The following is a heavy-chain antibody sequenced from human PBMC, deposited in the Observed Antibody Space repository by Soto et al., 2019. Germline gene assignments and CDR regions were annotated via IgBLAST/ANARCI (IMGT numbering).Heavy chain of an antibody. V-gene: IGHV4-4*07. CDR3: ARAGGWQGDGPNWFDP. J-gene: IGHJ5*02. D-gene: IGHD6-19*01. CDR2: IYTSGST. Sequence: PSETLSLTCTVSGGSISSYYWSWIRQPAGKGLEWIGRIYTSGSTNYNPSLKSRVTMSVDTSKNQFSLKLSSVTAADTAVYYCARAGGWQGDGPNWFDPWGQGTLVTVSS. CDR1: GGSISSYY.